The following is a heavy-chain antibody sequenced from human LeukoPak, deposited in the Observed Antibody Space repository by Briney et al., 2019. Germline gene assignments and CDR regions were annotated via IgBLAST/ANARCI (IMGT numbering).Heavy chain of an antibody. CDR3: ARHLDGYNGFDP. J-gene: IGHJ5*02. V-gene: IGHV4-39*01. CDR1: GGSISGSSYY. D-gene: IGHD5-24*01. CDR2: IYYSGST. Sequence: SETLSLTCTVSGGSISGSSYYWGWIRQPPGKDLEWIGSIYYSGSTYYNPSLKSRVTISVDTSKNQFSLKLSSLTAADTAVYYCARHLDGYNGFDPWGQGTLVTVSS.